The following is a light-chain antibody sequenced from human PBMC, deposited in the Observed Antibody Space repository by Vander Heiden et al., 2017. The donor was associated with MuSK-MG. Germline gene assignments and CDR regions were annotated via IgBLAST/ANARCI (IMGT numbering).Light chain of an antibody. Sequence: SVQWYQQKPGQAPVLIVYDDRDRPSGIPERFSASNSGNTATLTINSVEAGDEADYYCQVCDSSGGPLVVFGGGTKLTVL. CDR1: S. CDR3: QVCDSSGGPLVV. J-gene: IGLJ2*01. CDR2: DDR. V-gene: IGLV3-21*02.